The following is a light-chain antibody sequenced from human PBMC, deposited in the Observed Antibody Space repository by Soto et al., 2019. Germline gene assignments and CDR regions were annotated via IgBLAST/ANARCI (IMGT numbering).Light chain of an antibody. V-gene: IGKV1-5*03. CDR2: KVS. Sequence: DVQMTQSPSTLSASVGDKVTITCRASQSIGSTWLAWFQQRPGKAPNVLIYKVSTLASGVSSRFSGSGSGTEFTLTISSLQPDDVATYFFQRYAAQSPWTFGQGTRVE. CDR3: QRYAAQSPWT. CDR1: QSIGSTW. J-gene: IGKJ1*01.